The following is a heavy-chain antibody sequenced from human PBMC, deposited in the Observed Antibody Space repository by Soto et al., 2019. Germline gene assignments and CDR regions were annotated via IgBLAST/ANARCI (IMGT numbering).Heavy chain of an antibody. CDR3: ARGITTIPAVQGDAPDNCYFDS. CDR2: VNHSGST. Sequence: SETLSLTCAVYCGSFSGYYWTWVRQPPGKGLEWIGDVNHSGSTNQNPSLKSRVTISVDTPKNQSSLKLKSVTAADTAVYFCARGITTIPAVQGDAPDNCYFDSWGLGTLVTVSS. D-gene: IGHD3-22*01. V-gene: IGHV4-34*01. J-gene: IGHJ4*02. CDR1: CGSFSGYY.